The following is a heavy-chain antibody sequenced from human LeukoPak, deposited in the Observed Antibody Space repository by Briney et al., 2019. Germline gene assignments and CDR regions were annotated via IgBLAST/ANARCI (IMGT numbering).Heavy chain of an antibody. CDR1: GGSISSYY. J-gene: IGHJ5*02. CDR3: ARLTVPLRFDP. CDR2: TYYSGST. D-gene: IGHD2-2*01. Sequence: SETLSLTCTVSGGSISSYYWSWIRQPPGKGLEWIGYTYYSGSTNYNPSLKSRVTISVDTSKSQFSLKLNSVSAADTAVYYCARLTVPLRFDPWGQGTLVTVSS. V-gene: IGHV4-59*01.